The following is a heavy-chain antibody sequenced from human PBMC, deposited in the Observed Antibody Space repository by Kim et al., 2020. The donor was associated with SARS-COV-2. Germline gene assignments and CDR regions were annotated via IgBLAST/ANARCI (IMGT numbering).Heavy chain of an antibody. J-gene: IGHJ6*02. D-gene: IGHD2-2*01. Sequence: SETLSLTCTVSGGSISSSSYYWGWIRQPPGKGLEWIGSIYYSGSTYYNPSLKSLVTISVDTSKNQFSLKLSSVTAADTAVYYCAILYCSSTSCYDYYYYGMDVWGQGTTVTVSS. CDR2: IYYSGST. V-gene: IGHV4-39*01. CDR3: AILYCSSTSCYDYYYYGMDV. CDR1: GGSISSSSYY.